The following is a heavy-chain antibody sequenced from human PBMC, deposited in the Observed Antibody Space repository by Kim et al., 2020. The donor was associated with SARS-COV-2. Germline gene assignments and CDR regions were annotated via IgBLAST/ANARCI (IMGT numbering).Heavy chain of an antibody. Sequence: GGSLRLSCAASGFTVSSNYMSWVRQAPGKGLEWVSVIYSGGSTYYADSVKGRFTISRDNSKNTLYLQMNSLRAEDTAVYYCARGYYYGSGSLNWFDPWGQGTLVTVSS. J-gene: IGHJ5*02. CDR1: GFTVSSNY. D-gene: IGHD3-10*01. V-gene: IGHV3-53*01. CDR2: IYSGGST. CDR3: ARGYYYGSGSLNWFDP.